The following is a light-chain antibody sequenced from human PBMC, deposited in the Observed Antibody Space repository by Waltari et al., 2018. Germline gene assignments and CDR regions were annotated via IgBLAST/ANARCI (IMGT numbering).Light chain of an antibody. V-gene: IGLV3-1*01. CDR3: QAWDSITSHVV. CDR1: KLGDLY. J-gene: IGLJ2*01. Sequence: SYELTQPPSVSVSPGQTASITCSGDKLGDLYACWYQQKPGQSPVLVLYQDTRRPSGIPARFSGSNSGNTATLTISGTQAMDEADYYYQAWDSITSHVVFGGGTKLTVL. CDR2: QDT.